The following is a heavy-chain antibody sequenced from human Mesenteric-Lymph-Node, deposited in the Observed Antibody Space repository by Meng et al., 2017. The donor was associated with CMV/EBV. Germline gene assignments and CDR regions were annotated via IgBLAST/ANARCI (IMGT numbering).Heavy chain of an antibody. D-gene: IGHD3-3*01. J-gene: IGHJ6*02. CDR2: INPNNGGI. Sequence: ASVKVSCKASGYTFTDYYIHWVRQAPGHGLEWIGWINPNNGGINFEEKFQGRVTMTRDTSISTAYMELSSLRSEDTAVYYCARDRDYDFWSGQPTYRPSCMDVWGQGTTVTVSS. V-gene: IGHV1-2*02. CDR3: ARDRDYDFWSGQPTYRPSCMDV. CDR1: GYTFTDYY.